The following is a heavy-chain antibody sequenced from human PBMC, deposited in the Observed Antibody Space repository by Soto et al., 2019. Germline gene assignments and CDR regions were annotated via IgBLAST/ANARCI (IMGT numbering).Heavy chain of an antibody. CDR2: IYYSGST. V-gene: IGHV4-30-4*01. CDR1: GGSISSGYFY. D-gene: IGHD6-13*01. J-gene: IGHJ5*02. CDR3: ARGIEAAGTGWFDP. Sequence: TLSLTCTVSGGSISSGYFYGSWIRQPPGKGLEWIGYIYYSGSTYYNPSLKSRVTISVDTSKNQFSLKLSSVTAADTAVYYCARGIEAAGTGWFDPWGQGTLVTVSS.